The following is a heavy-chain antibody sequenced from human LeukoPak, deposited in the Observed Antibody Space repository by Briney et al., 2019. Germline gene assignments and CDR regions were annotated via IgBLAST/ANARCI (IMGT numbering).Heavy chain of an antibody. J-gene: IGHJ1*01. D-gene: IGHD1-26*01. Sequence: GGSLRLSCAASGFTFSSYGMTWVRQAPGKGLEWVSAISGSGGRTYYADSVKGRFTISRDNSKNTLYLRMNGLRAEDTAVYYCAKDYSGSYYDWGQGALVTVSS. V-gene: IGHV3-23*01. CDR3: AKDYSGSYYD. CDR2: ISGSGGRT. CDR1: GFTFSSYG.